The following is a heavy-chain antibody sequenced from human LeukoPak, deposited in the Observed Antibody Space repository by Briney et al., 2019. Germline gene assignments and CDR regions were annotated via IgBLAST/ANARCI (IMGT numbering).Heavy chain of an antibody. CDR2: ISSSGSTI. V-gene: IGHV3-48*03. D-gene: IGHD2-15*01. CDR3: AKAPVTSCRGAFCYPFDY. Sequence: GGSLRLSCAASGFTFSSYEMNWVRQAPGKGLEWVSYISSSGSTIYYADSVKGRFTISRDNAKNSLYLQMNSLRAEDAAVYYCAKAPVTSCRGAFCYPFDYWGQGTLVTVSS. CDR1: GFTFSSYE. J-gene: IGHJ4*02.